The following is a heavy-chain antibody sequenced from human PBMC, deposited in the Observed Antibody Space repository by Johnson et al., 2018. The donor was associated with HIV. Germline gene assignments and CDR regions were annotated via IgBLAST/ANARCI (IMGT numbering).Heavy chain of an antibody. Sequence: VQLVESGGGVVQPGRSLRLSCAASGFTFSNAWMSWVRQAPGKGLEWVGRIKSKTDGGTTDYAAPVKGRFTISRDDSKNTLYLQMNSLKTEDTAVYYCTTEETGTTDDAFDIWGQGTMVTVSS. CDR1: GFTFSNAW. CDR2: IKSKTDGGTT. J-gene: IGHJ3*02. V-gene: IGHV3-15*01. CDR3: TTEETGTTDDAFDI. D-gene: IGHD1-7*01.